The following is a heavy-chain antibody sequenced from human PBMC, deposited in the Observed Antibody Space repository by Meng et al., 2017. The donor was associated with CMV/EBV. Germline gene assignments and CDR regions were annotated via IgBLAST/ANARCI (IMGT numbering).Heavy chain of an antibody. CDR1: GGSFSGYY. CDR2: INHSGST. J-gene: IGHJ4*02. Sequence: QVQLQQWGAGLLTPSETLSLTCAVYGGSFSGYYWSGIRQPPGKGLEWIGEINHSGSTNYNPSLKSRVTISVDTSKNQFSLKLSSVTAADTAVYYCARESMVRGEDWGQGTLVTVSS. CDR3: ARESMVRGED. V-gene: IGHV4-34*01. D-gene: IGHD3-10*01.